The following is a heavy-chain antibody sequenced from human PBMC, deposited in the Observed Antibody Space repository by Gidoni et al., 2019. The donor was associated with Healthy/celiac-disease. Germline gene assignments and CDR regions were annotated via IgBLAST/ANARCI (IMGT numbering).Heavy chain of an antibody. CDR1: GGSFSGYY. V-gene: IGHV4-34*01. Sequence: QVQLQQWGSGLLKPSVTLSLTCAVYGGSFSGYYWSWIRQPPGKGLEWIGEINHSGSTNYNPSLKSRVTISVDTSKNKFSLKLSCVTAADTAVYYCASASYYDFWSGYTDYWGEGTLVTVSS. CDR2: INHSGST. D-gene: IGHD3-3*01. J-gene: IGHJ4*02. CDR3: ASASYYDFWSGYTDY.